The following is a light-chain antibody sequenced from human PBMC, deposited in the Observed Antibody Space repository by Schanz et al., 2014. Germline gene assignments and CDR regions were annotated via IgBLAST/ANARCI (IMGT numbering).Light chain of an antibody. CDR1: SSDVGGYNY. J-gene: IGLJ3*02. Sequence: QSALTQPPSASGSPGQSVTFSCTGTSSDVGGYNYVSWYQQHPGKAPKLMIYDVSNRPSGVSNRFSGSKSGNTASLTVSGLQAEDEADYYCCSYAGSTNLRFGGGTKLTVL. V-gene: IGLV2-8*01. CDR2: DVS. CDR3: CSYAGSTNLR.